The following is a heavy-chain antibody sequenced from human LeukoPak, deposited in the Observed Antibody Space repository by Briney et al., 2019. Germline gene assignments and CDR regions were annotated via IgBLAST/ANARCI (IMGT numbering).Heavy chain of an antibody. CDR3: ARDGGYCSSTSCSDGLDY. J-gene: IGHJ4*02. CDR1: GGSISSYY. Sequence: SETLSLTCTVSGGSISSYYWSWIRQPAGKGLEGIGRIYTSGSTNYNPSLKSRVTMSVDTSKNQCSLKLSSVTAADTAVYYCARDGGYCSSTSCSDGLDYWGQGTLVTVSS. CDR2: IYTSGST. D-gene: IGHD2-2*01. V-gene: IGHV4-4*07.